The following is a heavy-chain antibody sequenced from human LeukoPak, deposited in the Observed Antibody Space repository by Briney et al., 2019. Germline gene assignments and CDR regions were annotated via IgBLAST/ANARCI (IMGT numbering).Heavy chain of an antibody. D-gene: IGHD4-23*01. J-gene: IGHJ3*02. CDR1: GYFISSGYY. CDR2: IYHSGST. CDR3: ARAFMSTVVTPYGAFDI. Sequence: KASETLSLTCAVSGYFISSGYYWGWIRQPPGKGLEWIGSIYHSGSTYYNPSLKSRVTISVDTSKNQFSLKLSSVTAADTAVYYCARAFMSTVVTPYGAFDIWGQGTMVTVSS. V-gene: IGHV4-38-2*01.